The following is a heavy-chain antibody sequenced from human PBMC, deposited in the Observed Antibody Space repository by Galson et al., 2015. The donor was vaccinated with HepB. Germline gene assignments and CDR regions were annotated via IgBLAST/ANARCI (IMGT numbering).Heavy chain of an antibody. V-gene: IGHV6-1*01. Sequence: CAISGDSVSSKSAIWNWIRQSPSRGLEWLGRTYYRSKWYFHYADSVRGRITINPDTSKNQFSLQLNSVTPEDTAMYYCARLDPGGDSWLSNYFDYWGQGTLVTVSP. J-gene: IGHJ4*02. CDR2: TYYRSKWYF. CDR3: ARLDPGGDSWLSNYFDY. D-gene: IGHD6-13*01. CDR1: GDSVSSKSAI.